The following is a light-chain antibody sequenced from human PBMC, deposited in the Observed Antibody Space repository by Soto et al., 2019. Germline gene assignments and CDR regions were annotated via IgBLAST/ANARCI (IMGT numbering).Light chain of an antibody. CDR1: ADVSSSY. V-gene: IGKV3D-20*01. CDR3: QQYNNWPPIT. J-gene: IGKJ5*01. Sequence: EIVLTQSPTTLSLSPGERATLXXGASADVSSSYVAWYQQKSGLAPRLXXHDASSRATGIPDRFSGSKSGTEFTLTISSLQSEDFAVYYCQQYNNWPPITFGQGTRLEI. CDR2: DAS.